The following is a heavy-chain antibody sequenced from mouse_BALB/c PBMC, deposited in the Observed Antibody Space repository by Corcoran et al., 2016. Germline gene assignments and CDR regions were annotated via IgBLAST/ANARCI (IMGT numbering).Heavy chain of an antibody. V-gene: IGHV1-81*01. J-gene: IGHJ3*01. CDR1: GYTFTDYV. Sequence: QVQLQQSGPELVKPGASVKMSCKASGYTFTDYVISWVKQRTGQGLEWIGEIYPGSGSTYYNEKFKGKATLTADKSSNTAYMQLSSLTSEDSAVYFWARSRYGRAWFAYWGQGTLVTVSA. CDR3: ARSRYGRAWFAY. CDR2: IYPGSGST. D-gene: IGHD1-1*01.